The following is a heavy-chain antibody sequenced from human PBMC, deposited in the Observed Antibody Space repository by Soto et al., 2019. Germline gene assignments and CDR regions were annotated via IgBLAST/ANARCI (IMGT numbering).Heavy chain of an antibody. D-gene: IGHD3-10*01. J-gene: IGHJ4*02. CDR1: GGTFSSYA. V-gene: IGHV1-69*01. Sequence: QGQLVQSGAEVKKPGSSVKVSCKASGGTFSSYAISWVRQAPGQGLEWMGGIIPIFGTANYAQKFQGRVTITADESTSTAYMELSSLRAEDTAVYYCARAGWDYGSWIYSYYFDYWGQGTLVTVSS. CDR3: ARAGWDYGSWIYSYYFDY. CDR2: IIPIFGTA.